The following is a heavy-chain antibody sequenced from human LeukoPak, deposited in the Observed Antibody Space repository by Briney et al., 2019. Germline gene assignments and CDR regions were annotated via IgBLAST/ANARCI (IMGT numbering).Heavy chain of an antibody. CDR2: TGRTGGTT. J-gene: IGHJ3*02. V-gene: IGHV3-23*01. CDR1: GFTFDNYA. CDR3: ARDFITMIVVVPDAFDI. Sequence: GGSLRLSCAASGFTFDNYAMHWVRQAPGKGLEWVSATGRTGGTTYYADSVKGRFTISRDNSKNTLYLQMNSLRAEDTAVYYCARDFITMIVVVPDAFDIWGQGTMVTVSS. D-gene: IGHD3-22*01.